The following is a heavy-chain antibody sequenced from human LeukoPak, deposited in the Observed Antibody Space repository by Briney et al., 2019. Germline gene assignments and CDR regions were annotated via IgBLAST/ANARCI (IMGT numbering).Heavy chain of an antibody. J-gene: IGHJ4*02. D-gene: IGHD6-13*01. CDR1: GFTFSSYE. CDR2: ISSSSSYI. CDR3: ASPYSSRWYELCY. Sequence: PGGSLRLSCVASGFTFSSYEMNRVRQAPGKGLEWVSSISSSSSYIYYADSVKGRFTISRDNAKNSLYLQMNSLRAEDTAVYYCASPYSSRWYELCYWGQGTLVTVSS. V-gene: IGHV3-21*01.